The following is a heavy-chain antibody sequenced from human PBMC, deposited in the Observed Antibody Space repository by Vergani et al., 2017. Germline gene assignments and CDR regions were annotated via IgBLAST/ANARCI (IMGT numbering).Heavy chain of an antibody. Sequence: EVQLVQSGAEVKKPGESVKISCKGSGYSFTSYWIGWVRQMPGKGLEWMGIIYPGDSDTRYSPSFQGQVTISADKSITTAYLQWRSLKASDTAIYYCTGHXPCGDGVCLHFDHWGQGTQVTVSS. J-gene: IGHJ4*02. CDR2: IYPGDSDT. CDR1: GYSFTSYW. V-gene: IGHV5-51*01. D-gene: IGHD2-21*01. CDR3: TGHXPCGDGVCLHFDH.